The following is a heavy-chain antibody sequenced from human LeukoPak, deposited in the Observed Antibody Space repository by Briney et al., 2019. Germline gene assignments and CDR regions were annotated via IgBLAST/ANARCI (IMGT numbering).Heavy chain of an antibody. J-gene: IGHJ5*02. Sequence: ASVKVSCKASGYTFTSYGISWVRQATGQGLEWMGWISAYNGNTNYAQKLQGRVTMTTDTSTSTAYMELRSLRSDDTAVYYCARTIAVAGTNWFDPWGQGTLVTVSS. CDR3: ARTIAVAGTNWFDP. D-gene: IGHD6-19*01. CDR1: GYTFTSYG. CDR2: ISAYNGNT. V-gene: IGHV1-18*04.